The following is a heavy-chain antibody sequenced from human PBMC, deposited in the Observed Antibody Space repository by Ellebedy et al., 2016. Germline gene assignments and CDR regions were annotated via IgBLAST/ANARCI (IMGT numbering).Heavy chain of an antibody. CDR2: LYSGGTI. CDR1: GFTVSGNY. D-gene: IGHD1-1*01. CDR3: ARLWNDLNWFDP. V-gene: IGHV3-66*04. J-gene: IGHJ5*02. Sequence: GGSLRLSCAASGFTVSGNYMSWVRQAPGKGLEWVSTLYSGGTILYADSVKGRFTISRDNSKNTLYLQMNSLTVEDTAVYYCARLWNDLNWFDPWGQGTLVTVSS.